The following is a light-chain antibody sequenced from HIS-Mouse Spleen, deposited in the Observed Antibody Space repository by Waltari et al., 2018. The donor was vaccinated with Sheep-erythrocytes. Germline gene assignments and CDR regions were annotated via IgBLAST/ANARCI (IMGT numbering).Light chain of an antibody. CDR3: QAWDSSIVV. Sequence: SSELTQPPSVSVSPGQTASITCSGDKLGDKYACWYQQKPGQSPVLVIYQDTKRPSGSPERFYGSNSGNTATLTISGTQAMDEADYYCQAWDSSIVVFGGGTKLTVL. J-gene: IGLJ2*01. CDR2: QDT. V-gene: IGLV3-1*01. CDR1: KLGDKY.